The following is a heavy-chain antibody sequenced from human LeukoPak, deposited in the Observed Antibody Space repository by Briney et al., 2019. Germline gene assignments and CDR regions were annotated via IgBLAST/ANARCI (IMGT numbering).Heavy chain of an antibody. J-gene: IGHJ4*02. CDR1: GGSFSGYY. Sequence: PSETLSLTCAVYGGSFSGYYWSWIRQPPGKGLEWIGEINHSGSTNYNPSLKSRVTISVDTSKNQFSLKLSSVTAADTAVYYCARGGGNSISLDYWGQGTLVTVSS. D-gene: IGHD4-23*01. V-gene: IGHV4-34*01. CDR2: INHSGST. CDR3: ARGGGNSISLDY.